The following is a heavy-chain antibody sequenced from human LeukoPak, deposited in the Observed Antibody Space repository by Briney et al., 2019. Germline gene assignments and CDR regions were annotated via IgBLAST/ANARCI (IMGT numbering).Heavy chain of an antibody. D-gene: IGHD5-12*01. CDR2: INHSGST. CDR1: GGSISGYY. V-gene: IGHV4-34*01. Sequence: SETLSLTCTVSGGSISGYYWSWIRQPPGKGLEWIGEINHSGSTNYNPSLKSRVTISVDTSKNQFSLKMSSVTAADTAVYYCARDGYSGNDGLWGQGTLVTVSS. CDR3: ARDGYSGNDGL. J-gene: IGHJ4*02.